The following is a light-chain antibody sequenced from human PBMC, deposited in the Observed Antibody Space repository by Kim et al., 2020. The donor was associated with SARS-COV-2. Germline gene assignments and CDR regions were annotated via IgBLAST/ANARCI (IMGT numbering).Light chain of an antibody. V-gene: IGKV1-33*01. J-gene: IGKJ3*01. CDR3: QQYDNLLATFT. Sequence: DIQMTQSPSSLSASVGDRVTITCQASQDISNYLNWYQQKPGKAPKLLIYDASNLETGVPSRFSGSGSGTDFTFTISRLQPEDIATYYCQQYDNLLATFTFGPGTKVDIK. CDR2: DAS. CDR1: QDISNY.